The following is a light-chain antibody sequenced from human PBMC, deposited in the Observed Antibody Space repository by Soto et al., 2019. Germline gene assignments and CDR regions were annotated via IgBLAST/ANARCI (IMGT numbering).Light chain of an antibody. V-gene: IGLV1-40*01. CDR1: SSNIGAGYD. CDR2: DNT. J-gene: IGLJ2*01. CDR3: QSYDSSLTVV. Sequence: QAVVTQPPSVSGAPGQRVTISCTGSSSNIGAGYDVHWYQQLPGTDPKLLIYDNTNRPSGVPDRFSGSKSGTSASLAITGLQAEDEADYYCQSYDSSLTVVFGGGTKLTVL.